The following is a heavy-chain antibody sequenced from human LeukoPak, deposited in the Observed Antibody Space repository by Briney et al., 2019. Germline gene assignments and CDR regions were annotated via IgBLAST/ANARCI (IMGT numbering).Heavy chain of an antibody. V-gene: IGHV3-30-3*01. CDR3: ARGGYCSSTSCKYFDY. J-gene: IGHJ4*02. CDR2: ISYDGSNK. CDR1: GFTFSSYA. Sequence: GGSLRLSCAASGFTFSSYAMHWVRQAPGKGLEWVAVISYDGSNKYYADSVKGRFTISRDNAKNSLYLQMNSLRAEDTAVYYCARGGYCSSTSCKYFDYWAREPWSPSPQ. D-gene: IGHD2-2*01.